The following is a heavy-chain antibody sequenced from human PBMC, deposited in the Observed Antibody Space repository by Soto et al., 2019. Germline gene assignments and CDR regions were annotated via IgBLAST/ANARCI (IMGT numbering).Heavy chain of an antibody. D-gene: IGHD4-17*01. J-gene: IGHJ6*02. Sequence: QVQLVESGGGVVQPGRSLRLSCAASGFTFSSYGMHWVRQAPGKGLEWVAVIWYDGSNKYLADSVKGRFTISRDNSKNTLYLQMNSLRAEDTAVYYCARDYDGDYFYYYYGMDVWGQGTTVTVSS. CDR1: GFTFSSYG. CDR2: IWYDGSNK. CDR3: ARDYDGDYFYYYYGMDV. V-gene: IGHV3-33*01.